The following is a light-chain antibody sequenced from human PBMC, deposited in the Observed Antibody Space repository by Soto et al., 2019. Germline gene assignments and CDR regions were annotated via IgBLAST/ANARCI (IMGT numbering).Light chain of an antibody. Sequence: DIVMTQSPDSLAVSLGERATINCKSSQSVLYSSNNKNYLAWYQQKPGQPPKLLIYWASTRESGVPDRFSGIGSGKDFTLTISSLQAEDVAVYYCQQYYSTPDTFGQGTKLEIK. J-gene: IGKJ2*01. CDR2: WAS. CDR1: QSVLYSSNNKNY. V-gene: IGKV4-1*01. CDR3: QQYYSTPDT.